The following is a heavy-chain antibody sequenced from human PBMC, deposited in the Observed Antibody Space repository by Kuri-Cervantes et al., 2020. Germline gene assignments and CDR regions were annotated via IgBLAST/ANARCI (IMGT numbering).Heavy chain of an antibody. CDR1: GFTFSSYA. CDR3: ARVDYDIWSGYPGYMDV. D-gene: IGHD3-3*01. Sequence: GESLKISCAASGFTFSSYAMHWVRQAPGKGLEWVAVISYDGSNKYYADSVKGRFTISRDNSKNTLYLQMNSLRAEDTAVYYCARVDYDIWSGYPGYMDVWGQGTTVTVSS. V-gene: IGHV3-30-3*01. CDR2: ISYDGSNK. J-gene: IGHJ6*02.